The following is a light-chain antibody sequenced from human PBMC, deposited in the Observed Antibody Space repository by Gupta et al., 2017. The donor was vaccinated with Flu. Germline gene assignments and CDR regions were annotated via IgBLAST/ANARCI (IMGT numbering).Light chain of an antibody. CDR3: QQSYSTPPLT. Sequence: DIQLTHSPSSLSASVGDRVTITCRASQSISSYLNWYQQKLGKAPKLLIYAASSLPSGVPSRFSGSGSGTDFTLTISSLQPEDFATFYCQQSYSTPPLTFGGGTKVEIK. CDR2: AAS. CDR1: QSISSY. V-gene: IGKV1-39*01. J-gene: IGKJ4*01.